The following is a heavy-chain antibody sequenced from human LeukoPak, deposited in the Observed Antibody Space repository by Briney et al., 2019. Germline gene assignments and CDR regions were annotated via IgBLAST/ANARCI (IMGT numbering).Heavy chain of an antibody. V-gene: IGHV4-30-4*01. CDR1: GGSINSGDYY. J-gene: IGHJ4*02. CDR3: ARDLSGYGPFDY. Sequence: SETLSLTCTVSGGSINSGDYYWSWIRQPPGKGLEWIGYIYYSGSTYYNPSLKSRVTISVDTSKNQFSLKLSSVTAADTAVYYCARDLSGYGPFDYWGQGTLATVSS. D-gene: IGHD5-18*01. CDR2: IYYSGST.